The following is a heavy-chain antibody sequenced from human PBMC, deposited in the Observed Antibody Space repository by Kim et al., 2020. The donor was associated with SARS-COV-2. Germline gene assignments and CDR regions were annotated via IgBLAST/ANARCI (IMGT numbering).Heavy chain of an antibody. Sequence: TPSLKSRFTAAVDTSKNQSSRKLSSVTAADTALYYCARRLVQLERSFDYWGPGTLVTVSS. CDR3: ARRLVQLERSFDY. D-gene: IGHD1-1*01. V-gene: IGHV4-39*01. J-gene: IGHJ4*02.